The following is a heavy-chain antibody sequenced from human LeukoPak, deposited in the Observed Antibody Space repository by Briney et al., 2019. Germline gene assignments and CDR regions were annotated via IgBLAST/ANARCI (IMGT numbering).Heavy chain of an antibody. D-gene: IGHD3-10*01. J-gene: IGHJ4*02. V-gene: IGHV3-23*01. Sequence: GGSLRLSCAAYGFAFDNYAMSWVRQAPGKGLEWVSGISGSGGSTYYADSVKGRFTISRDNSKNTLYLQMNSLRAEDTAVYYCAKEGSPRVRGVMDYWGQGTLVTVSS. CDR1: GFAFDNYA. CDR2: ISGSGGST. CDR3: AKEGSPRVRGVMDY.